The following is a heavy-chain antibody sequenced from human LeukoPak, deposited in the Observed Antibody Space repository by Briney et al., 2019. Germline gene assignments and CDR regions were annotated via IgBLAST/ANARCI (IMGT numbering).Heavy chain of an antibody. J-gene: IGHJ4*02. CDR2: ISSSGGST. Sequence: GGSLRLSCAASGFTSSSSGMSWVRQSPGQWLEWVSAISSSGGSTYYADSVKGRFTISRDNSKNTLYLQMNSLRVEDAAVYYCARAPVTSCRGAYCYPFDYWGQGTLVTVSS. CDR1: GFTSSSSG. V-gene: IGHV3-23*01. D-gene: IGHD2-21*01. CDR3: ARAPVTSCRGAYCYPFDY.